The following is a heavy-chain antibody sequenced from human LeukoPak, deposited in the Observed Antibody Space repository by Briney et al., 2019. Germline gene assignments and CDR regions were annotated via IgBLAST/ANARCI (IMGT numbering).Heavy chain of an antibody. CDR3: ARYSSSPKDFDY. J-gene: IGHJ4*02. CDR1: GDSVSSNSAA. Sequence: SQTFSLTCAISGDSVSSNSAAWNWIRQSPSRGLEWLGRTYYRSKWYNDYAASVKSRIIINPDTSKNQFSLQLNSVTPEDTAIYYCARYSSSPKDFDYWGLGTLVTVSS. V-gene: IGHV6-1*01. D-gene: IGHD6-6*01. CDR2: TYYRSKWYN.